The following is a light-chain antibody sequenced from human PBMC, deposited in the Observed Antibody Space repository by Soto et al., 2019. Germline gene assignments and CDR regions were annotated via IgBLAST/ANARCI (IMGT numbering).Light chain of an antibody. CDR3: QHSGDFRWT. V-gene: IGKV3-15*01. Sequence: EIVMTQSPATLSVSPGERVTLFCRASQSVSRSLAWHQQKPGQAPRLLMYSVSNRATGVPDRFSGRGFGTDFTLTISRLEPEDFAVYYCQHSGDFRWTFGLGTKVDIK. J-gene: IGKJ1*01. CDR1: QSVSRS. CDR2: SVS.